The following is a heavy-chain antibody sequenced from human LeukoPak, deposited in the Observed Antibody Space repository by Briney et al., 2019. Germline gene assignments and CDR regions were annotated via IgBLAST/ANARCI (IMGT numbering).Heavy chain of an antibody. V-gene: IGHV4-28*01. Sequence: PSETLSLTCAVSGYSISSSNWWGWIRQPPAKGLEWIGYIYYSGSAYYNTSLNSRVTMSVDTSKNQFSLKLSSVTAVDTAVYYCARNQAVAGNHGAMDIWGQGTMVTVSS. D-gene: IGHD6-19*01. CDR3: ARNQAVAGNHGAMDI. J-gene: IGHJ3*02. CDR1: GYSISSSNW. CDR2: IYYSGSA.